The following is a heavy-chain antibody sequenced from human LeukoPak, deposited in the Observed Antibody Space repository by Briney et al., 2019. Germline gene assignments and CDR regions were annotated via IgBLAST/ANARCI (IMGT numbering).Heavy chain of an antibody. CDR3: ARIDRSHDAFDI. D-gene: IGHD3-22*01. CDR2: INHSGST. CDR1: GGSFSGYY. V-gene: IGHV4-34*01. Sequence: PSETLSLTCAVYGGSFSGYYWSWIRQPPGKGLEWIGEINHSGSTNYNPSLKSRVTISVDTSKNQFSLKLSSVTAADTAVYYCARIDRSHDAFDIWGQGTMVTVSS. J-gene: IGHJ3*02.